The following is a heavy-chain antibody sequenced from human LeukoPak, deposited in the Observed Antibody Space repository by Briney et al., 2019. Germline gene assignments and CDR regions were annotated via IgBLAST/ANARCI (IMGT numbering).Heavy chain of an antibody. CDR3: ARRPDYGDYGYFDL. CDR1: GGSISSSSYY. Sequence: SETLSLTCTVSGGSISSSSYYWGWIRQPPGKVLEWIGSIYYSGSTYYNPSLKSRVTISVDTSKNQFSLKLSSVTAADTAVYYCARRPDYGDYGYFDLWGRGTLVTVSS. V-gene: IGHV4-39*01. D-gene: IGHD4-17*01. CDR2: IYYSGST. J-gene: IGHJ2*01.